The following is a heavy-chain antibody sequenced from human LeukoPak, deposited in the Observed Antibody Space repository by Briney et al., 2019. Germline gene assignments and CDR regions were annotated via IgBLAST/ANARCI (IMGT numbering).Heavy chain of an antibody. CDR1: GVSFSGYY. J-gene: IGHJ4*02. CDR2: INHSGST. CDR3: ARGQLPHDSSGYVVYFDY. V-gene: IGHV4-34*01. D-gene: IGHD3-22*01. Sequence: SETLSLTCAVYGVSFSGYYWSWIRQPPGKGLEWIGEINHSGSTNYNPSLKSRVTISVDTSKNQFSLKLSSVTAADTAVYYCARGQLPHDSSGYVVYFDYWGQGTLVTVSS.